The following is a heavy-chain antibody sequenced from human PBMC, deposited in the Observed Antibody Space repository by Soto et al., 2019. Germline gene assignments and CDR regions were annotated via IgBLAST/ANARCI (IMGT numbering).Heavy chain of an antibody. Sequence: GGSLRLSCAASGFTFSSYAMSWVRQAPGKGLEWVSAISGSGGSTYYADSVKGRFTISRDNSKNTLYLQMNSLRAEDTAVYYCAKDDSGYCSGGSCYSGAFDIWGQGTMVTVSS. CDR3: AKDDSGYCSGGSCYSGAFDI. CDR1: GFTFSSYA. J-gene: IGHJ3*02. D-gene: IGHD2-15*01. V-gene: IGHV3-23*01. CDR2: ISGSGGST.